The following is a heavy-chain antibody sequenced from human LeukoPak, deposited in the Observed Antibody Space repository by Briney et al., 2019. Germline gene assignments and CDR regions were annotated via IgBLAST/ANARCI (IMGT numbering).Heavy chain of an antibody. Sequence: SETLSPTCAVYGGSFSGYYWSWIRQPPGKGLEWIGEINHSGSTNYDPSLKSRVTISVDTSKNQFSLKLSSVTAADTAVYYCARGYYDILLYYYYYGMDVWGQGTTVTVSS. CDR1: GGSFSGYY. CDR2: INHSGST. V-gene: IGHV4-34*01. J-gene: IGHJ6*02. D-gene: IGHD3-9*01. CDR3: ARGYYDILLYYYYYGMDV.